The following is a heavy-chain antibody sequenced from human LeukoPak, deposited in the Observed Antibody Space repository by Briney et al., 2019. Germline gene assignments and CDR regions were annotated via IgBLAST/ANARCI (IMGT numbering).Heavy chain of an antibody. Sequence: PGGSLRLSCAASGFTFDDYAMHWVRQAPGKGLEWVSLISWDGGSTYYADSVEGRFTISRDNSKNSLYLQMNSLRAEDTALYYCAKPALVGEWFPFDYWGQGTLVTVSS. J-gene: IGHJ4*02. D-gene: IGHD3-3*01. CDR1: GFTFDDYA. CDR3: AKPALVGEWFPFDY. V-gene: IGHV3-43D*03. CDR2: ISWDGGST.